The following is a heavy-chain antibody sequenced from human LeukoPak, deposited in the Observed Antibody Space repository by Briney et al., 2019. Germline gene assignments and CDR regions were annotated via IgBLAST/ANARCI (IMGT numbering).Heavy chain of an antibody. CDR1: GFTFSSYG. V-gene: IGHV3-30*18. CDR3: AKAYCGGDCSLAFDI. CDR2: ISYDGSNK. J-gene: IGHJ3*02. Sequence: GGSLRLSCAASGFTFSSYGMHWVRQAPGKGLEGGAVISYDGSNKYYADSVKGRFTISRDNSKNTLYLQMNSLRAEDTAVYYCAKAYCGGDCSLAFDIWGQGTMVTVSS. D-gene: IGHD2-21*02.